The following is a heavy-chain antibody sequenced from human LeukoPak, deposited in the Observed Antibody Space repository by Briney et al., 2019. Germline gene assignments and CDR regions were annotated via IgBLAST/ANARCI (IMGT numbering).Heavy chain of an antibody. D-gene: IGHD2-2*01. V-gene: IGHV4-4*02. Sequence: GSLRLSCAASGFTFSNAWMSWVRQAPGKGLEWIGYIYHTGSTYYNPSLKSRVTISVDTSKNQFSLRLSSVTAADTAVYYCARLQYCSGTSCYWFDPWGQGTLVTVSS. CDR3: ARLQYCSGTSCYWFDP. J-gene: IGHJ5*02. CDR2: IYHTGST. CDR1: GFTFSNAW.